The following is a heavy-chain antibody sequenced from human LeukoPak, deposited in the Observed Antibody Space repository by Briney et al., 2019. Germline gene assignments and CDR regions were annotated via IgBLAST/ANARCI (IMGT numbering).Heavy chain of an antibody. V-gene: IGHV3-66*01. J-gene: IGHJ5*02. CDR1: GFTVSSNY. CDR2: IYSGGRT. Sequence: GGSLRLSCAASGFTVSSNYMSWVRQAPGKGLEWVSVIYSGGRTNYADSVKGRFTISRDNSKNTLYVQMNSLRAEDTAVYYCAGVSFRWFDPWGQGTLVTVSS. CDR3: AGVSFRWFDP.